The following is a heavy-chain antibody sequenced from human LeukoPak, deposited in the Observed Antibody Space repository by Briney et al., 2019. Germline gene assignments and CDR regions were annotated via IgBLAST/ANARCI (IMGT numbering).Heavy chain of an antibody. Sequence: GGSLRLSCAASGFTVSSNYMSWVRQAPGKGLEWVSVIYSGGSTYYADSVKGRFTISRDNSKNTLYLQMNSLRAEDTAVYYCARGGLQFEGFDYSGQGTLVTVSS. J-gene: IGHJ4*02. CDR2: IYSGGST. D-gene: IGHD5-24*01. CDR3: ARGGLQFEGFDY. CDR1: GFTVSSNY. V-gene: IGHV3-53*01.